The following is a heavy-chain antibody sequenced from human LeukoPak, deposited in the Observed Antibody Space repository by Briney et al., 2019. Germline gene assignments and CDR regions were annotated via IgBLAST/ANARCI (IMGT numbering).Heavy chain of an antibody. D-gene: IGHD3-3*01. V-gene: IGHV3-30-3*01. CDR1: GFTFSSYA. CDR3: ARDHLNYDFWSGYG. CDR2: ISYDGSNK. J-gene: IGHJ4*02. Sequence: GRSLRLSCVASGFTFSSYAMHWVRQAPGKGLEWVAVISYDGSNKYYADSVKGRFTISRDNSKNTLYLQMNSLRAEDTAVYYCARDHLNYDFWSGYGWGQGTLVTVSS.